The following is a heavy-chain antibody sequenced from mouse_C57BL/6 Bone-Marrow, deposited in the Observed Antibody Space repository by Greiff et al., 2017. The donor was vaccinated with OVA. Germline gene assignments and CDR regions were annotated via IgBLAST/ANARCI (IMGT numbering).Heavy chain of an antibody. CDR2: IYPRSGHT. V-gene: IGHV1-81*01. J-gene: IGHJ2*01. CDR1: GYTFTSYG. CDR3: ARWGPYYSNYVDY. Sequence: VQLQQSGAELARPGASVKLSCKASGYTFTSYGISWVKQRTGQGLEWIGEIYPRSGHTYYNEKFKGKATLTADKSSSTAYMELRSLTSEDSAVYFCARWGPYYSNYVDYWGQGTTLTVSS. D-gene: IGHD2-5*01.